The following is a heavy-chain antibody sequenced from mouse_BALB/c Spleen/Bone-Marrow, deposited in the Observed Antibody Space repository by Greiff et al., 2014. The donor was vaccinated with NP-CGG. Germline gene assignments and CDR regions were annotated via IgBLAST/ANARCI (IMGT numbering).Heavy chain of an antibody. CDR1: GFNIKDTY. D-gene: IGHD2-4*01. CDR3: ARYDYGVYFDY. Sequence: EVKLQESGAEVVKPGASVKLSCTASGFNIKDTYMHWVKQRPEQGLGWIGRIDPANGNTKYDPKFQGKTTITADTSSNTAYLQLSSLTSEDTAAYYCARYDYGVYFDYWGQGTTLTVSS. CDR2: IDPANGNT. J-gene: IGHJ2*01. V-gene: IGHV14-3*02.